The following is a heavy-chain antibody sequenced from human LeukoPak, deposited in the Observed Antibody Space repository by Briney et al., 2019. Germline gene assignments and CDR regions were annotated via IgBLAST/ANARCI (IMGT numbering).Heavy chain of an antibody. D-gene: IGHD3-10*01. CDR1: GYTFTGYY. CDR2: INPNSGGT. J-gene: IGHJ4*02. V-gene: IGHV1-2*02. CDR3: ARASRGVIIVDY. Sequence: ASVNVSCKASGYTFTGYYMHWVRQAPGQGLAWMGWINPNSGGTNYAQKFQARVTMTRDTSISTAYMELSRLRSDDTAVYYCARASRGVIIVDYWGQGTLVTVSS.